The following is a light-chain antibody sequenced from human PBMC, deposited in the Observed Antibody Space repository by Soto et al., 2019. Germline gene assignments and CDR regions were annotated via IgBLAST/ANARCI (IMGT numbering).Light chain of an antibody. CDR3: QSYDSSLSGAV. J-gene: IGLJ2*01. CDR1: SSNIGAGYD. CDR2: GNS. V-gene: IGLV1-40*01. Sequence: QPVLTQPPSVSGAPGQRVTISCTGSSSNIGAGYDVHWYQQLPGTAPKLLIYGNSNRPSGVPDRFSGSKSGTSASLAITGLQAEDEADSYCQSYDSSLSGAVFGGGTKLTVL.